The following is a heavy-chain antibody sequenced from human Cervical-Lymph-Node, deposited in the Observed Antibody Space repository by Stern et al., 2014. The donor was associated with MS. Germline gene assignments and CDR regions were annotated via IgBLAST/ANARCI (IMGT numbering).Heavy chain of an antibody. V-gene: IGHV4-4*02. CDR3: ARVYSGYDWFDY. J-gene: IGHJ4*02. CDR2: IHHSGTT. D-gene: IGHD5-12*01. Sequence: VQLVESGPGLMKPSGTLSLTCDVSGASISNTNWWGWVRQPPGMGLEWIGEIHHSGTTNFNPSLKSRVTMSVDKSKNQFSLELKSVTGADTAVYFCARVYSGYDWFDYWGQGTLVTVSS. CDR1: GASISNTNW.